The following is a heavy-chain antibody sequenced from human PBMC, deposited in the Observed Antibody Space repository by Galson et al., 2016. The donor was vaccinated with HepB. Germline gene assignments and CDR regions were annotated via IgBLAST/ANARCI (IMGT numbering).Heavy chain of an antibody. CDR1: RFHFSMYA. CDR2: IWFDGSNK. D-gene: IGHD3-10*01. Sequence: SLRLSCAASRFHFSMYAVHWVRQAPGKGLEWVAMIWFDGSNKYYVDSVKGRFTISRDNSKTTLYLEMNSLRAEDTAVYYCARDVTVTMGRGVLDYWGQGTLVTVSS. CDR3: ARDVTVTMGRGVLDY. J-gene: IGHJ4*02. V-gene: IGHV3-33*01.